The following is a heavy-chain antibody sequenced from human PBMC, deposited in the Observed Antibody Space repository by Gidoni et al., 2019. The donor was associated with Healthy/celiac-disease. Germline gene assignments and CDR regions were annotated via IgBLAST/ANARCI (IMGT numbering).Heavy chain of an antibody. CDR3: TTVPVWWEPDFDI. Sequence: EVQLVESGGGLVKPGGSIRLSCAASGFTFSNAWMSWVRQAPGKGREWVGRIKSKTDGGKTDYAAPVKGRFTISRDDSKNTLYLQMNSLKTEDTAVYYCTTVPVWWEPDFDIWGQGTMVTVSS. CDR2: IKSKTDGGKT. CDR1: GFTFSNAW. J-gene: IGHJ3*02. D-gene: IGHD1-26*01. V-gene: IGHV3-15*01.